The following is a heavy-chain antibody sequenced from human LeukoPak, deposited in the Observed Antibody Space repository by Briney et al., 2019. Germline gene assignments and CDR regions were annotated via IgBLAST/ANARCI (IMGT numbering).Heavy chain of an antibody. CDR1: GGSMSGYY. CDR3: ARHSAWGPFGC. V-gene: IGHV4-59*08. D-gene: IGHD7-27*01. J-gene: IGHJ4*02. CDR2: IYYRGTT. Sequence: SETLSLTCTVSGGSMSGYYWSWMRQSPGMGLEWIAYIYYRGTTNYNPSLKSRVTISVDTSKNQFSLKLSSVTAADTAVYYCARHSAWGPFGCWGQGTLVTVSS.